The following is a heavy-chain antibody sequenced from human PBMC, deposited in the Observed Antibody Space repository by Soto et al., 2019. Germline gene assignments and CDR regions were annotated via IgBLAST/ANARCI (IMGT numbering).Heavy chain of an antibody. Sequence: GGSLRLSCAASGFTFSSYEMNWVRQAPGKTLEWVSYISSAGDSSYYADSVKNRFTISRDNAKNSLYLQMNSLRVEDTAVYYCARQPSYDSSGHWGQGTLVTVSS. CDR1: GFTFSSYE. J-gene: IGHJ4*02. CDR3: ARQPSYDSSGH. CDR2: ISSAGDSS. D-gene: IGHD3-22*01. V-gene: IGHV3-48*03.